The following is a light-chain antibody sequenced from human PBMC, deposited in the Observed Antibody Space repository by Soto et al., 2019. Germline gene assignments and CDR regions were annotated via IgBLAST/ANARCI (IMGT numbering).Light chain of an antibody. CDR1: SSNIGSNT. Sequence: QSVLTQPPSASGTPGQRVTISCSGSSSNIGSNTVNWYQQFPGTAPKLLIHANNQRPSGVPDRFSGSKSGTSASLAISWLQSEEADYYCAAWDDSLNGYVFGTGTKLTVL. V-gene: IGLV1-44*01. CDR3: AAWDDSLNGYV. CDR2: ANN. J-gene: IGLJ1*01.